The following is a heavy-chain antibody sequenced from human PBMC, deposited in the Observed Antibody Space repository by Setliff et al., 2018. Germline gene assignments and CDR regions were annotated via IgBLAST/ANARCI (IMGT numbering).Heavy chain of an antibody. V-gene: IGHV4-34*01. Sequence: SETLSLTCAVFGGSFSGYYWTWIRQPPGKGLEWIGEINHSGSTNYNPSLKSRVTISVDTSKNQFSLKLSSVTAADTAVYYCARVPNFWSGYLDYWGQGTLVTVSS. CDR1: GGSFSGYY. CDR2: INHSGST. J-gene: IGHJ4*02. CDR3: ARVPNFWSGYLDY. D-gene: IGHD3-3*01.